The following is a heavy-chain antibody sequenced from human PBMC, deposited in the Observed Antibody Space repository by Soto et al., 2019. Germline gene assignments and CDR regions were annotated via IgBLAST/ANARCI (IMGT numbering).Heavy chain of an antibody. CDR2: IDPSDSYT. J-gene: IGHJ6*02. CDR1: GYSFTSYW. Sequence: PGESLKISCKGSGYSFTSYWISWVRQMPGKGLEWMGRIDPSDSYTNYSPSFQGHVTISADKSISTAYLQLSSLKAADTAMYYCARHGVEFGIVGATTGYYYYGMDVWGQGTTVTVSS. V-gene: IGHV5-10-1*01. CDR3: ARHGVEFGIVGATTGYYYYGMDV. D-gene: IGHD1-26*01.